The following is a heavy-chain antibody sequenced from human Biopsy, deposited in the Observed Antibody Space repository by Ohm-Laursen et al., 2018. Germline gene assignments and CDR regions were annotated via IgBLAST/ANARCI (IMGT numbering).Heavy chain of an antibody. V-gene: IGHV4-59*01. CDR2: IYYSGST. CDR1: GGSIGSFF. J-gene: IGHJ4*02. Sequence: ETLSLACSVSGGSIGSFFWSWIRQPPGKGLEWIGYIYYSGSTNYNPSLRSRVTISVDRSKNQFSLELSSVTAADTAVYYCARVGAGAPSIDYFDYWGQGALVTVSS. CDR3: ARVGAGAPSIDYFDY. D-gene: IGHD1-26*01.